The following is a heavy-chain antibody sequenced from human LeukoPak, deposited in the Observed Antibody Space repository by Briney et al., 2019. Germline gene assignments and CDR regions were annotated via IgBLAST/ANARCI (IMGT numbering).Heavy chain of an antibody. CDR3: ARGDCSSTICYSPMDV. J-gene: IGHJ6*03. Sequence: SETLSLTCAVYGGSFSGYYWSWVRLPPGKGLEWIGYIYYSGNTNYNPSLKSRVTISVDTSKNQFSLKVNSVTAADTAVYYCARGDCSSTICYSPMDVWGKGTTVTVSS. CDR1: GGSFSGYY. CDR2: IYYSGNT. V-gene: IGHV4-59*08. D-gene: IGHD2-2*01.